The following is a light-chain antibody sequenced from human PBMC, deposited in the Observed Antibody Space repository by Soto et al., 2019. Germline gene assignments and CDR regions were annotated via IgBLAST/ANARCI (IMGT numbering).Light chain of an antibody. CDR3: QQYHDWVT. CDR2: GAS. CDR1: QSVSSSY. Sequence: EVVLTQSPVTLSLSPGERATLSCRASQSVSSSYLAWYQQKPGQAPRLLIYGASSRATGIPDRFSGSGSGTDFTLTISRLEPEDSAVYFCQQYHDWVTFGGGTKVDIK. V-gene: IGKV3-20*01. J-gene: IGKJ4*01.